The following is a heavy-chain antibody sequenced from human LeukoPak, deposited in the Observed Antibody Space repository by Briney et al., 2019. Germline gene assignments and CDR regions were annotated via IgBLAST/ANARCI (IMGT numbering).Heavy chain of an antibody. CDR1: GYIFTSYW. CDR3: ARHYYDGAPDS. D-gene: IGHD3-22*01. J-gene: IGHJ4*02. V-gene: IGHV5-10-1*01. Sequence: GESLKISGKGSGYIFTSYWITWVRQMSGKGLEWKGRIDPRGSNTNYSPSFQGHVTISTDNSISTAYLQWSSLKASDTAMYYCARHYYDGAPDSWGQGTLVTVSS. CDR2: IDPRGSNT.